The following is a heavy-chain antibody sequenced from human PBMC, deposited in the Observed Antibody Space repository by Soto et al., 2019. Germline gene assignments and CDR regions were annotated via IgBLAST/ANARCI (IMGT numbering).Heavy chain of an antibody. V-gene: IGHV3-30-3*01. CDR2: ISHDGSNK. D-gene: IGHD5-12*01. Sequence: GGSLRLSCAASGFAFSSYAMHWVRQAPGKGLEWVAVISHDGSNKYYADSVKGRFTISRDNSKNTLYLQMSSLRAEDTAVYYCASNGGYDYYYYYGMDVWGQGTTVTVSS. J-gene: IGHJ6*02. CDR3: ASNGGYDYYYYYGMDV. CDR1: GFAFSSYA.